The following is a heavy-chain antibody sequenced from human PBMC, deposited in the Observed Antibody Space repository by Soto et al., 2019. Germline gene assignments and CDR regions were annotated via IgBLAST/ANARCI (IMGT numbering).Heavy chain of an antibody. J-gene: IGHJ4*02. CDR3: AKERRGQGEGSSWSYSDY. Sequence: GGSLRLSCTASGFTFDDHTMHWVRQAPGKGLEWVSLITWDGGSKHYVDSVKGRFTISRDNSKDSLYLQMNSLTTEDTAFYYCAKERRGQGEGSSWSYSDYWGQGTLVTVSS. D-gene: IGHD6-13*01. V-gene: IGHV3-43*01. CDR2: ITWDGGSK. CDR1: GFTFDDHT.